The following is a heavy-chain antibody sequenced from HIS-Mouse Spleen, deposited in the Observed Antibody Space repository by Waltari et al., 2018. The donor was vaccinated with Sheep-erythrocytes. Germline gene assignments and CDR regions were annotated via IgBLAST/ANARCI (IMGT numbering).Heavy chain of an antibody. CDR1: GFTFSSYW. D-gene: IGHD6-19*01. CDR3: ARSDIRSSGWLDY. Sequence: EVQLVESGGGLVQPGGCLRLSCAASGFTFSSYWMNWVRQAPGKGLVEVAGMTREESRKSYANSVKGRFTIARDNANNTLYLQMNSLRAEDTAVYYCARSDIRSSGWLDYWGQGTLVTVSS. V-gene: IGHV3-74*01. CDR2: MTREESRK. J-gene: IGHJ4*02.